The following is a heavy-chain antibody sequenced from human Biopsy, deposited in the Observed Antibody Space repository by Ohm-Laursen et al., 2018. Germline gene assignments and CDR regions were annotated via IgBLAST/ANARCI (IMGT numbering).Heavy chain of an antibody. CDR1: GDSISSYY. CDR3: AREGLDWDNRRYKGLDV. Sequence: TLSLTCIVSGDSISSYYWSWIRQPPGKGLEWIGYIYYSGSTNYNPSLRGRVTLSGDTSKNQVSLRLRSVTAADTAVYYCAREGLDWDNRRYKGLDVWGQGATVIVSS. J-gene: IGHJ6*02. D-gene: IGHD1/OR15-1a*01. V-gene: IGHV4-59*12. CDR2: IYYSGST.